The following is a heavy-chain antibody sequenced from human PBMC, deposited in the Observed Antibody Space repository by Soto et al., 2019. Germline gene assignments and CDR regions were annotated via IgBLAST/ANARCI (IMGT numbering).Heavy chain of an antibody. V-gene: IGHV3-23*01. J-gene: IGHJ4*02. Sequence: GGPLRLFCAASGFTFNCYAVSCVRQALPKGLGWVSAISGSGGSTYYADAVKGRFTNSRDNSKNMLYLQMNTLRAEDTAVYYCAKDILGYNDCWSGSYYFDYWGQGTLVTVSS. CDR3: AKDILGYNDCWSGSYYFDY. D-gene: IGHD3-3*01. CDR1: GFTFNCYA. CDR2: ISGSGGST.